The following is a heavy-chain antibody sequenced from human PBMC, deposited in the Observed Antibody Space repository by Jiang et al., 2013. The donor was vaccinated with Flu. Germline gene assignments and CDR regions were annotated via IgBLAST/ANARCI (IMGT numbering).Heavy chain of an antibody. CDR1: VAPSVVTT. CDR2: SITWEH. D-gene: IGHD4-17*01. CDR3: AGGTVTTYPAVDY. V-gene: IGHV4-59*01. Sequence: KPSETLSSPALSLVAPSVVTTGAGSGSPQGRDWSGLGISITWEHQLQPSLKSRVTISVDTSKNQFSLKLSSVTAADTAVYYCAGGTVTTYPAVDYWGQGTLVTVSS. J-gene: IGHJ4*02.